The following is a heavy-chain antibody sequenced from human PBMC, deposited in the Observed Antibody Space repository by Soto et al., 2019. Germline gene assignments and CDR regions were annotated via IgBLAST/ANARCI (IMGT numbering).Heavy chain of an antibody. CDR1: GASISNTDW. CDR3: AIPGAGDFDF. Sequence: LSLTCAVSGASISNTDWWTWVRQPPGKGLEWIGEIYHSGTTNCDPSLKSRVTISLDKSKNQFSLTLSSVTAADTAVYYCAIPGAGDFDFWGQGTLVTVSS. V-gene: IGHV4-4*02. CDR2: IYHSGTT. J-gene: IGHJ4*02. D-gene: IGHD1-26*01.